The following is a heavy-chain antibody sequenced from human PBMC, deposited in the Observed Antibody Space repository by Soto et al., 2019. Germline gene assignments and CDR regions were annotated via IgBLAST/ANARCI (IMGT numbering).Heavy chain of an antibody. CDR1: GGSFSGYY. J-gene: IGHJ4*02. D-gene: IGHD3-16*02. CDR2: INHSGST. CDR3: ARWARYRRYYFDY. Sequence: PSGTLSLTCAVYGGSFSGYYWSWIRQPPGKGLEWIGEINHSGSTNYNPSLKSRVTISVDTSKNQFSLKLSSVTAADTAVYYCARWARYRRYYFDYWGQGTLVTVSS. V-gene: IGHV4-34*01.